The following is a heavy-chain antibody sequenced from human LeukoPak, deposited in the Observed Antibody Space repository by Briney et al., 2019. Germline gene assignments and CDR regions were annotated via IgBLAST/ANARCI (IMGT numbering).Heavy chain of an antibody. CDR1: GFTFSSYE. V-gene: IGHV3-21*01. Sequence: PGGSLRLSCAASGFTFSSYEMNWVRQAPGKGLEWVSSISSSSSYIYYADSVKGRFTISRDNAKNSLYLQMNSLRADDTAVYYFAGFYYYGAGSLGYWGQGTLVTVSS. CDR2: ISSSSSYI. D-gene: IGHD3-10*01. J-gene: IGHJ4*02. CDR3: AGFYYYGAGSLGY.